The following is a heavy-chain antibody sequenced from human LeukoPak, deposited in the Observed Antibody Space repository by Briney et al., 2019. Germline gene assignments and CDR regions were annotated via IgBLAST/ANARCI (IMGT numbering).Heavy chain of an antibody. CDR2: ISGGGETT. Sequence: GGSLRLSCAASGFTFNNYAMNWVRQAPGKGLEWVSSISGGGETTYYADSAKGRFTISRDNSQNTLYMQMNSLRAEDTAVYYCARDYADYVGYFFFDYWGQGTLVTVSS. CDR1: GFTFNNYA. CDR3: ARDYADYVGYFFFDY. V-gene: IGHV3-23*01. D-gene: IGHD4-17*01. J-gene: IGHJ4*02.